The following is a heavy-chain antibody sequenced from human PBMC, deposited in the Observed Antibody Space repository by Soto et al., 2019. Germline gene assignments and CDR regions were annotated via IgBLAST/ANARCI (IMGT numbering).Heavy chain of an antibody. Sequence: QITLKESGPTLVKPTQTLTLTCSFSGFSLTTSGVGVGWIRQPPGKALEWLALIYWDDDKRYSPSLKSRLTITKDTSKNQVVLTMTTMDPVDTATYYCAHSLPAAGAYYFDYWGQGTLVTVSS. CDR3: AHSLPAAGAYYFDY. CDR2: IYWDDDK. CDR1: GFSLTTSGVG. D-gene: IGHD6-13*01. J-gene: IGHJ4*02. V-gene: IGHV2-5*02.